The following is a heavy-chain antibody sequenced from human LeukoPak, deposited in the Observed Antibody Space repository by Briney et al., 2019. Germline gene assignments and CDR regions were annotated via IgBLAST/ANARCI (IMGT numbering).Heavy chain of an antibody. J-gene: IGHJ5*02. CDR1: GGSISSSSYY. CDR3: ARHRAYYGILTGYPNWFDP. D-gene: IGHD3-9*01. V-gene: IGHV4-39*01. Sequence: PSETLSLTCTVSGGSISSSSYYWGWIRQPPGKGLEWIGSIYYSGSTYYNPSLKSRVTISVDTSKNQFSLKLSSVTAADTAVYYCARHRAYYGILTGYPNWFDPWGQGTLVTVSS. CDR2: IYYSGST.